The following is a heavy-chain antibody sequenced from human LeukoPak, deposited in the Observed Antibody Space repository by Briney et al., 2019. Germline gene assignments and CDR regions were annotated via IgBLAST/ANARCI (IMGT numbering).Heavy chain of an antibody. CDR3: ARDLLGPDIAAPDY. CDR1: GFTFSSYG. CDR2: IRYDGSNK. V-gene: IGHV3-30*02. J-gene: IGHJ4*02. D-gene: IGHD6-6*01. Sequence: GGSLRLSCAASGFTFSSYGMHWVRQAPGKGLEWVAFIRYDGSNKYYADSVKGRFTISRDNSKNTLYLQMNSLRAEDTAVYYCARDLLGPDIAAPDYWGQGTLVTVSS.